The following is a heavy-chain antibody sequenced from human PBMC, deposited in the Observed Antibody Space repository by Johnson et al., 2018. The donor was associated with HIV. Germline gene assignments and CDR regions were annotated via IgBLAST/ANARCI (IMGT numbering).Heavy chain of an antibody. CDR2: ISFDGNDK. J-gene: IGHJ3*01. Sequence: QVQLVESGGGVVQPGRSLRLSCAASRFTFCIYAMHWVRKAPGKGLEWVSLISFDGNDKYYADSVKGRFTISRDNSKNTLYLQMNSLRPEDTAVYYCAKARDATRQTDALDVWGQGTMVTVSS. CDR1: RFTFCIYA. V-gene: IGHV3-30*04. CDR3: AKARDATRQTDALDV.